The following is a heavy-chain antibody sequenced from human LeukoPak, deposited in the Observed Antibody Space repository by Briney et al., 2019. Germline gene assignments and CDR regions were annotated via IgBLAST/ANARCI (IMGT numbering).Heavy chain of an antibody. CDR1: GGSFSGYY. J-gene: IGHJ3*02. Sequence: SETLSLTCAVYGGSFSGYYWSWIRQPPGKGLEWIGEINHSGSTNYNPSLKSRITISVETSKNHFSLNLSSVTAADTAVYFCARRRLWFGDWPQTRPQNPFDIWGQGTLVTVTS. CDR3: ARRRLWFGDWPQTRPQNPFDI. CDR2: INHSGST. V-gene: IGHV4-34*01. D-gene: IGHD3-10*01.